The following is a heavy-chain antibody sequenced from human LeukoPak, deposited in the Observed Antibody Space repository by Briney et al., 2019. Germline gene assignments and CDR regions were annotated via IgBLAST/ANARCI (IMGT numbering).Heavy chain of an antibody. CDR2: INQDGSER. D-gene: IGHD3-16*02. CDR3: ARVMAARSFYFDH. J-gene: IGHJ4*02. V-gene: IGHV3-7*01. Sequence: PGGSLRLSCAASLFTFGTYWMSWVRQAPGKGLEWVANINQDGSERYLADSLKGRFTVSRDNAKKSLYLEMKSLRAGDTAVYYWARVMAARSFYFDHWGQGTLVTVSS. CDR1: LFTFGTYW.